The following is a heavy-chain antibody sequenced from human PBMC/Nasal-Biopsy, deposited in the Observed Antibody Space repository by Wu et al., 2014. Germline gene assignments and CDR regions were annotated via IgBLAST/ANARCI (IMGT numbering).Heavy chain of an antibody. CDR2: VSGRGDDT. J-gene: IGHJ4*02. Sequence: ASGFIFSDHYMDWVRQSPGKGLEWVSVVSGRGDDTWSADSVKGRFAISRDNSKNTVYLQMNGLRVEDTAIYYCARQIGGGADYWGQGALVTVSS. D-gene: IGHD1-26*01. V-gene: IGHV3-23*01. CDR1: GFIFSDHY. CDR3: ARQIGGGADY.